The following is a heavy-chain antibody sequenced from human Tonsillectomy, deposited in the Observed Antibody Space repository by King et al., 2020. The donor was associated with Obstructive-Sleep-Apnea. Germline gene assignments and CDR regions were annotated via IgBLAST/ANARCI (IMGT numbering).Heavy chain of an antibody. Sequence: VQLVESGGGLVQPGGSLRLSCAASGFTFSSYAMSWVRQAPGKGLEWVSAISGSGGSTYYADSVTGRFTISRDNSKNTLYLQLNSLRAEDTAVYYCVKDQVAATLFPNFDYWGQGTLVTVSS. CDR2: ISGSGGST. CDR1: GFTFSSYA. J-gene: IGHJ4*02. D-gene: IGHD2-15*01. V-gene: IGHV3-23*04. CDR3: VKDQVAATLFPNFDY.